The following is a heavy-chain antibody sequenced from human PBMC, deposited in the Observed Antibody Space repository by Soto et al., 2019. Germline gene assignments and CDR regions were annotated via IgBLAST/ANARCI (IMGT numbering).Heavy chain of an antibody. D-gene: IGHD4-17*01. Sequence: GGSLRLSCTASGFTFGDYAMSWFRQAPGKGLEWVGFIRSKAYGGTTEYAASVKGRFTISRDDSKSIAYLQMNSLKTEDTAVYYCTRAPSDYGDYGTAFDIWGQGTMVTVSS. CDR2: IRSKAYGGTT. V-gene: IGHV3-49*03. CDR1: GFTFGDYA. J-gene: IGHJ3*02. CDR3: TRAPSDYGDYGTAFDI.